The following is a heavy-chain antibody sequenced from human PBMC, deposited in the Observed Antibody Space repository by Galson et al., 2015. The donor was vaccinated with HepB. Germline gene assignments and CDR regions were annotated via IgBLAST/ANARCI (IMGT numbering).Heavy chain of an antibody. V-gene: IGHV3-23*01. CDR3: AKVAILGVTPHYFDY. CDR2: IGGGGGGA. J-gene: IGHJ4*01. CDR1: GFMFTRYA. D-gene: IGHD2-21*02. Sequence: SLRLSCAASGFMFTRYAISWVRQAPGKGLEWVSSIGGGGGGAYYADSVKGRLTISRDNSKNTVYLQMNSLRTDDTAVYYCAKVAILGVTPHYFDYWGHGTLVTFSS.